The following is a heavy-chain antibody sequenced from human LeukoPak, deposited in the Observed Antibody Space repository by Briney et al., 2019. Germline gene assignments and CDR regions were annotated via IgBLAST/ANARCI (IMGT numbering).Heavy chain of an antibody. J-gene: IGHJ4*02. D-gene: IGHD4-17*01. Sequence: SQTLSLTCTVSGGSISSGSYYWSWIRQPAGKGLEWIGRIYTSGSTNYNPSLKSRVTISVDTSKNQFSPKLSPVTAADTAVYYCARDGWDYGDFRFWGQGTLVTVSS. CDR2: IYTSGST. CDR3: ARDGWDYGDFRF. V-gene: IGHV4-61*02. CDR1: GGSISSGSYY.